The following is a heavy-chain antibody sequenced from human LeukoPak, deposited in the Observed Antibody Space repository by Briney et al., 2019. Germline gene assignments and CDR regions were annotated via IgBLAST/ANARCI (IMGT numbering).Heavy chain of an antibody. CDR3: ARAVGEGWVDY. CDR2: VSSDGST. V-gene: IGHV3-53*04. D-gene: IGHD3-16*01. Sequence: GGSLRLSCAASGFGLSGYYMSWVRQAPGKGLEWISVVSSDGSTFYADSVKGRFSSSRHKSNNTLDLQMNSPRPDDTALYYCARAVGEGWVDYWGQGTLVTVSS. J-gene: IGHJ4*02. CDR1: GFGLSGYY.